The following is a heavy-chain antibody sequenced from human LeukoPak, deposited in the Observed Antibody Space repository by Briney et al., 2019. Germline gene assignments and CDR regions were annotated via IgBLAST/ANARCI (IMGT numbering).Heavy chain of an antibody. V-gene: IGHV3-23*01. CDR3: AKDSYDSSGYHLGFDY. CDR2: ISGSGGST. J-gene: IGHJ4*02. D-gene: IGHD3-22*01. CDR1: GFTFSSYA. Sequence: GGSLRLSCAASGFTFSSYAMSWVRQAPGKGLEWVSAISGSGGSTYYADSVKGRFTISRDNAKNSLYLQMNSLRAEDTALYYCAKDSYDSSGYHLGFDYWGQGTLVTVSS.